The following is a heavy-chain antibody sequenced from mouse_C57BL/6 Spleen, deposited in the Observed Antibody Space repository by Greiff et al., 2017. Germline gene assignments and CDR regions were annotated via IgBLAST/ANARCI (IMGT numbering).Heavy chain of an antibody. D-gene: IGHD2-4*01. J-gene: IGHJ3*01. Sequence: EVQLVESGGDLVKPGGSLKLSCAASGFTFSSYGMSWVRQTPDKRLEWVATISSGGSYTYYPDSVKGRFTISRDNAKNTLYLQMSSLKSEDTAMYYCARQRDDDYDWFAYWGQGTLVTVSA. V-gene: IGHV5-6*01. CDR2: ISSGGSYT. CDR3: ARQRDDDYDWFAY. CDR1: GFTFSSYG.